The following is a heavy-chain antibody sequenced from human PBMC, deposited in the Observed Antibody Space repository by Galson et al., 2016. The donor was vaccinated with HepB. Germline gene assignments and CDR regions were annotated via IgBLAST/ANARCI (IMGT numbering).Heavy chain of an antibody. D-gene: IGHD6-13*01. CDR1: GFRCNNYG. CDR3: AKDPLLYSRSWFYFDY. V-gene: IGHV3-30*18. CDR2: ISYDGSKT. Sequence: SLRLSCAAPGFRCNNYGMHWVRQAPGKGLEWVAVISYDGSKTYYADSVKGRFTISRDYSKNTLYLQMNTLRPEDTAVYYCAKDPLLYSRSWFYFDYWGQGTLVSVSP. J-gene: IGHJ4*02.